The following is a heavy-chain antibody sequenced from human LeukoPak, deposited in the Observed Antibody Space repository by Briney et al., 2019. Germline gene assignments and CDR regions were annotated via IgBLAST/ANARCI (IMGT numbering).Heavy chain of an antibody. V-gene: IGHV1-8*03. CDR1: GYSFFTYE. D-gene: IGHD3-22*01. J-gene: IGHJ6*03. CDR3: ARVEKKGFYYDNGGYYRNRFYYHMDV. CDR2: VNPDSGNT. Sequence: GASVKVSCKASGYSFFTYEINWVRQATGQGLEWMGWVNPDSGNTRYAQNFQGRVTITRNTSMTTVFMELSSLRSDDTAVYYCARVEKKGFYYDNGGYYRNRFYYHMDVWGKGTTVTVSS.